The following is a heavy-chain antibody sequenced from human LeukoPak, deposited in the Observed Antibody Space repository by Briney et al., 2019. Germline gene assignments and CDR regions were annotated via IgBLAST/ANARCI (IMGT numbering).Heavy chain of an antibody. CDR2: ISGSGGST. J-gene: IGHJ5*02. CDR1: GFTFSSYA. CDR3: AKEGSGWYLPGWFDP. Sequence: GGSLRLSCAASGFTFSSYAMSWVRQAPGRGLEWVSAISGSGGSTYYADSVKGRFTISRDNSKNTLYLQMNSLRAEDTAVYYCAKEGSGWYLPGWFDPWGQGTLVTVSS. V-gene: IGHV3-23*01. D-gene: IGHD6-19*01.